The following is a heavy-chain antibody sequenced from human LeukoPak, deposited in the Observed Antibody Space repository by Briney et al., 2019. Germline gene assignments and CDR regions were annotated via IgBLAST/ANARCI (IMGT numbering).Heavy chain of an antibody. J-gene: IGHJ6*03. V-gene: IGHV3-11*04. CDR2: ISSSGSTI. CDR1: GFTFSDYY. CDR3: ARTVAGAYYYYYYMDV. Sequence: GGSLRLSCAASGFTFSDYYMSWIRQAPGKGLEWVSYISSSGSTIYYADSVKGRFTISRDNAKNSLYLQMNSLRAEDTAVYCCARTVAGAYYYYYYMDVWGKGTTVTVSS. D-gene: IGHD6-19*01.